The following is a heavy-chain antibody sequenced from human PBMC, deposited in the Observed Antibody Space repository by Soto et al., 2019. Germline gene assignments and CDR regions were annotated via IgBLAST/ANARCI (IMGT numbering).Heavy chain of an antibody. J-gene: IGHJ3*02. CDR2: INPSGGST. D-gene: IGHD2-2*01. CDR3: ARNLIVPAANDRPDVFDI. Sequence: ASVKVSCKASGYTFTSYYMHWVRQAPGQGLEWMGIINPSGGSTSYAQKFQGRVTMTRDTSTSTVYMELSSLRSEDTAVYYCARNLIVPAANDRPDVFDIWGQGSMVPVSS. CDR1: GYTFTSYY. V-gene: IGHV1-46*01.